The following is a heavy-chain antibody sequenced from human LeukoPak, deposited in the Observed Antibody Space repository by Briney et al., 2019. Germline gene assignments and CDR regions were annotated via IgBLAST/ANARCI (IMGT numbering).Heavy chain of an antibody. CDR3: ALLGSKLLWRIDY. CDR1: GYTFTGYY. CDR2: IRASGGGT. V-gene: IGHV3-23*01. J-gene: IGHJ4*02. Sequence: ASVKVSCKASGYTFTGYYMTWVRQAPGKGPGWVSGIRASGGGTYYADSVQGRFTISRDNSKNMLFLVMNSLRDEDTAVYYCALLGSKLLWRIDYWGQGTPVTVSS. D-gene: IGHD3-10*01.